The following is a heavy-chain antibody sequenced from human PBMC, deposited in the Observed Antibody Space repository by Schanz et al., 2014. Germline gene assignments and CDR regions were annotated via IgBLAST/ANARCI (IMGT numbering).Heavy chain of an antibody. D-gene: IGHD6-25*01. J-gene: IGHJ5*02. CDR1: GGSISSGTYY. CDR3: AREPLSGYNWCDP. Sequence: QVQLQESGPGLETPSQTLSPTCIVSGGSISSGTYYWCWLRRPAGRGLEWIVRIYTSGSTNSNPSLKSRFTKTLAPSKNQSSRSLIFATAADAAVDCCAREPLSGYNWCDPWGQGSLVTVSS. CDR2: IYTSGST. V-gene: IGHV4-61*02.